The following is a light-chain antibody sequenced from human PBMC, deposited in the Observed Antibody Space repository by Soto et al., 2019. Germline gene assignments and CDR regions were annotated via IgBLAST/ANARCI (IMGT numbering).Light chain of an antibody. Sequence: EIVMTQSPVTLSASPGERATLACRASQSFIDNLVWYQQKPGQAPRLLIFGASTRATGVPARFSGSGSGTEFTLTISSLQSVDSAVYYCQQYNNWPGTFGQGTKVEIK. CDR2: GAS. J-gene: IGKJ1*01. CDR1: QSFIDN. V-gene: IGKV3-15*01. CDR3: QQYNNWPGT.